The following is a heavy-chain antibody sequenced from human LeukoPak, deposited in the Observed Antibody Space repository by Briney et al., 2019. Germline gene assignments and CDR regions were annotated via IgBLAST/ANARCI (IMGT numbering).Heavy chain of an antibody. CDR1: GGSISSSSYY. CDR2: IYTSGST. CDR3: ARVVGANPNWFDP. D-gene: IGHD1-26*01. J-gene: IGHJ5*02. V-gene: IGHV4-39*07. Sequence: SETLSLTCTVSGGSISSSSYYWGWIRQPPGKGLEWIGSIYTSGSTNYNPSLKSRVTMSVDTSKNQFSLKLSSVTAADTAVYYCARVVGANPNWFDPWSQGTLVTVSS.